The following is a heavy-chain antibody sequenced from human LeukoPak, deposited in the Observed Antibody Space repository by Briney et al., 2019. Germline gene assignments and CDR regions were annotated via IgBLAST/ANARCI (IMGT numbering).Heavy chain of an antibody. Sequence: SETLSLTCAVYGGSFSGYYWSWIRQPPGKGLEWIGEINHSGSTNYNPSLKSRVTISVDTSKNQFSLKLSSVTAADTAVYYCAREGYSETFFNWFDPWGQGTLVTVSS. D-gene: IGHD1-26*01. CDR3: AREGYSETFFNWFDP. CDR2: INHSGST. CDR1: GGSFSGYY. V-gene: IGHV4-34*01. J-gene: IGHJ5*02.